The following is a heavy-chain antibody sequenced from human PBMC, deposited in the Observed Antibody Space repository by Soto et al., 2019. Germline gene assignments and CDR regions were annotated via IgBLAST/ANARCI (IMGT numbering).Heavy chain of an antibody. V-gene: IGHV1-69*05. CDR3: ARDLPGAASYNWFDP. CDR2: IIPVFGTA. D-gene: IGHD6-13*01. CDR1: GGLFSSYA. Sequence: SVKVSCKASGGLFSSYAISWVRQAPGQGLEWIGGIIPVFGTANYAQKLQGRVTMTTDTSTSTAYMELRSLRSDDTAVYYCARDLPGAASYNWFDPWGQGTLVTVSS. J-gene: IGHJ5*02.